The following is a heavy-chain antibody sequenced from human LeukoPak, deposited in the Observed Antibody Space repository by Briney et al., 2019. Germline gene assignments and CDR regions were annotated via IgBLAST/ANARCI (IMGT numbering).Heavy chain of an antibody. CDR3: ASSTTVTGWFDP. Sequence: ASVKVSCKASGYTFTRYDINWVRQATGQGLEWMGWMNPNSGNTGYAQKFQGRVTMTRNTSISTAYMELSSLRSEDTAVYYCASSTTVTGWFDPWGQGTLVTVSS. J-gene: IGHJ5*02. CDR1: GYTFTRYD. CDR2: MNPNSGNT. V-gene: IGHV1-8*01. D-gene: IGHD5/OR15-5a*01.